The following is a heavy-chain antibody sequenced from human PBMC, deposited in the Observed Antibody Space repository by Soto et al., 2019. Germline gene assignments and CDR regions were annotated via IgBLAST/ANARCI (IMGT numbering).Heavy chain of an antibody. Sequence: QVQLQQWGAGLLKPSETLSLTCAVYGGSFSGYYWSWIRQPPGKGLEWIGEINHSGSTNYNPSLKSRVTISVDTSKNQVSLKLSSVTAADTAVYYCARGRYSGYVDRLRVRVYYFDYWGQGTLVTVSS. D-gene: IGHD5-12*01. CDR3: ARGRYSGYVDRLRVRVYYFDY. CDR2: INHSGST. V-gene: IGHV4-34*01. CDR1: GGSFSGYY. J-gene: IGHJ4*02.